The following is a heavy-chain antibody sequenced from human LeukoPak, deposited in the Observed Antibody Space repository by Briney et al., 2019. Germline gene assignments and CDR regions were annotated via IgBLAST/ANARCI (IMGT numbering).Heavy chain of an antibody. V-gene: IGHV4-59*01. CDR1: GGSLSSYY. CDR2: IYYSGST. CDR3: ARDPYSSGWYYFDY. J-gene: IGHJ4*02. Sequence: SETLSLTCTVSGGSLSSYYWSWIRQPPGKGLEGIGYIYYSGSTNYNPSLTSRGTISVDTYKNQFSLKLSSVTAADTAVYYCARDPYSSGWYYFDYWGQGTLVTVSS. D-gene: IGHD6-19*01.